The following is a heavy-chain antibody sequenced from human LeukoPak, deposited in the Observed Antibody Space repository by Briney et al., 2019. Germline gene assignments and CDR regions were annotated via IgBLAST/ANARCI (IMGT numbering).Heavy chain of an antibody. CDR2: IWYDGSNK. D-gene: IGHD3-22*01. J-gene: IGHJ3*02. CDR1: GFTFSSYG. Sequence: PGRSLRLSCAASGFTFSSYGMHWVRQAPGKGLEWVGVIWYDGSNKYYADSEKGRFTISRDNSKNTLYLQMNSLRAEDTAVYYCARGDYYDSSGNDAFDIWGQGTMVTVSS. CDR3: ARGDYYDSSGNDAFDI. V-gene: IGHV3-33*01.